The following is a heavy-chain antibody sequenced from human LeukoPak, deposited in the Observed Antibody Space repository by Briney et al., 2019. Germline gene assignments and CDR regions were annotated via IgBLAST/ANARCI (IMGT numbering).Heavy chain of an antibody. CDR3: ARLSPRYYDSSGYYFWVPFDY. CDR1: GGSISSYY. J-gene: IGHJ4*02. D-gene: IGHD3-22*01. CDR2: IYYSGST. Sequence: PSETLSLTCTVSGGSISSYYWSWIRQPPGKGLEWIGYIYYSGSTNYNPSLKSRVTISVDTSKNQFSLKLSSVTAADTGVYYCARLSPRYYDSSGYYFWVPFDYWGQGTLVTVSS. V-gene: IGHV4-59*08.